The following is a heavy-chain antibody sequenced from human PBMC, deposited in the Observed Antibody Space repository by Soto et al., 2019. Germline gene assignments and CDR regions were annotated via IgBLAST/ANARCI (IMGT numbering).Heavy chain of an antibody. D-gene: IGHD6-13*01. CDR1: GFTFSSYS. J-gene: IGHJ6*02. CDR2: ISSSSSTI. Sequence: EVQLVESGGGLVQPGGSLRLSCAASGFTFSSYSMNWVGQAPGKGLEWVSYISSSSSTIYYADSVKGRFTISRDNAKNSLYLQMNSLRDEDTAVYYCARDKVSIAAAGTLLIYYYYGMDVWGQGTTVTVSS. CDR3: ARDKVSIAAAGTLLIYYYYGMDV. V-gene: IGHV3-48*02.